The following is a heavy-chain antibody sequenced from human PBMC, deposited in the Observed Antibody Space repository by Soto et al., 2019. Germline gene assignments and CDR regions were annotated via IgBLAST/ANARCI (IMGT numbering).Heavy chain of an antibody. CDR1: GYTFTSYA. V-gene: IGHV1-3*01. CDR2: INAGNGNT. CDR3: ARDRPGFGEFENGFDP. Sequence: ASVKVSCKASGYTFTSYAMHWVRQAPGQRLEWMGWINAGNGNTKYSQKFQGRVTITRDTSASTAYMALSSLGSEDTAAYYCARDRPGFGEFENGFDPWGQGTLVTVSS. D-gene: IGHD3-10*01. J-gene: IGHJ5*02.